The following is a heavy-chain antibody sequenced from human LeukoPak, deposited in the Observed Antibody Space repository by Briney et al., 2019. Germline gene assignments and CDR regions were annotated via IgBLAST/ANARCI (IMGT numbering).Heavy chain of an antibody. CDR3: ARGYYGANTHDF. V-gene: IGHV4-39*07. D-gene: IGHD4-23*01. CDR2: IYYSGST. J-gene: IGHJ4*02. Sequence: SETLSLTCNVSGGSISSSTYYWGWIRQPPGKGLEWIGNIYYSGSTYYNPSLKSRVTISVDTSKNQFSLKLSSVTAADTAVYYCARGYYGANTHDFWGQGTLVTVSS. CDR1: GGSISSSTYY.